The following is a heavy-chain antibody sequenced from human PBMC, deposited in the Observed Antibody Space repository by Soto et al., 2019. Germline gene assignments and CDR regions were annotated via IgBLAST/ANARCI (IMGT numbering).Heavy chain of an antibody. CDR2: INPNSGGT. J-gene: IGHJ6*02. D-gene: IGHD2-2*02. CDR1: GYTFTGYY. CDR3: ARDIVVVPAAIPHYYYGMDV. Sequence: ASVKVSCKASGYTFTGYYTHWVRQAPGQGLEWMGWINPNSGGTNYAQKFQGRVTMTRDTSISTAYMELSRLRSDDTAVYYCARDIVVVPAAIPHYYYGMDVWGQGTTVTVSS. V-gene: IGHV1-2*02.